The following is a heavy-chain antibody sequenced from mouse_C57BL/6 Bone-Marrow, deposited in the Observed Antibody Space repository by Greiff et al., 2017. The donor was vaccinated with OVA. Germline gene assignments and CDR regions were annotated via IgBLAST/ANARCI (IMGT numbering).Heavy chain of an antibody. CDR1: GFTFSDYG. CDR2: ISSGSSTI. CDR3: ARRLLWLRAYYYAMDY. D-gene: IGHD2-2*01. Sequence: EVKLMESGGGLVKPGGSLKLSCAASGFTFSDYGMHWVRQAPEKGLEWVAYISSGSSTIYYADTVKGRFTISRDNAKNTLFLQMTSLRSEDTAMYYGARRLLWLRAYYYAMDYWGQGTSVTVSS. V-gene: IGHV5-17*01. J-gene: IGHJ4*01.